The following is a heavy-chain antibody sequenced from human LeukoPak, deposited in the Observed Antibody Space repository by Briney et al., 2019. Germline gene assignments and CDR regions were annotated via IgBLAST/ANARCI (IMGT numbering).Heavy chain of an antibody. V-gene: IGHV4-4*07. CDR1: GGSISSYY. J-gene: IGHJ5*02. CDR3: ARGQYQLPRGAFWFDP. CDR2: IYTSGST. D-gene: IGHD2-2*01. Sequence: SETLSLTCTVSGGSISSYYWSWIRQPAGKGLEWIGRIYTSGSTNYNPSLKSRVTMSVDTSKNQFSLKLSSVTAADTAVYYCARGQYQLPRGAFWFDPWGQGTLVTVSP.